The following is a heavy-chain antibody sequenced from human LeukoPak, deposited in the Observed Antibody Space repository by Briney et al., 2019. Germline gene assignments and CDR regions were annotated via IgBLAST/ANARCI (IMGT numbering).Heavy chain of an antibody. CDR1: GGSFSGYY. Sequence: PSETLSLTCAVYGGSFSGYYWSWIRQPPGKGLEWIGEINHSGSTNYNASLKSRVTISVDTSKNQFSLKPSSVTAADTAVYYCARVRYDFWSGRHAYMDVWGKGTTVTVSS. CDR3: ARVRYDFWSGRHAYMDV. CDR2: INHSGST. V-gene: IGHV4-34*01. D-gene: IGHD3-3*01. J-gene: IGHJ6*03.